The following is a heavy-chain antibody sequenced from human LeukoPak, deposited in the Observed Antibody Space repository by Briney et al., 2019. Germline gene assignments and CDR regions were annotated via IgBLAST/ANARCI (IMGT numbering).Heavy chain of an antibody. V-gene: IGHV1-2*02. J-gene: IGHJ6*03. CDR3: ARGSAILAYYYYYMDV. CDR2: INPNSGGT. Sequence: ASVKVSCKASGYTFTGYYMHWVRQAPGQGLEWMVWINPNSGGTNYAQKFQGRVTMTRDTSISTAYMELSRLRSDDTAVYYCARGSAILAYYYYYMDVWGKGTTVTISS. CDR1: GYTFTGYY. D-gene: IGHD2-21*02.